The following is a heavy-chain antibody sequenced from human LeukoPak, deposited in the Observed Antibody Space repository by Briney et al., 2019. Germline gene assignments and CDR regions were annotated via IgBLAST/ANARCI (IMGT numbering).Heavy chain of an antibody. CDR1: GYSFTSYW. D-gene: IGHD2-21*02. J-gene: IGHJ4*02. V-gene: IGHV5-51*04. CDR2: IYPGDSET. Sequence: GESLKISCKGSGYSFTSYWIGWVRQMPGKGLEWMGIIYPGDSETRYSPPFQGQVTISADKPISTAYLQWSSLQASDTAMYYCARGYCGGDCYSSGEFDYWGQGTLVTVSS. CDR3: ARGYCGGDCYSSGEFDY.